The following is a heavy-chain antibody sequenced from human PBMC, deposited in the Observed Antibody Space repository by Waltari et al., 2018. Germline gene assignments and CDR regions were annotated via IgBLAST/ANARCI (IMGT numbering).Heavy chain of an antibody. CDR2: INHSGST. CDR1: GGSFSGYY. D-gene: IGHD6-6*01. J-gene: IGHJ6*03. V-gene: IGHV4-34*01. CDR3: ARGIAARRNYYYYMDV. Sequence: QVQLQQWGAGLLKPSETLSLTCAVYGGSFSGYYWSWIRQPPGKGLEWIGEINHSGSTNYSPSLKSRVTISVDTSKNQFSLKLSSVTAADTAVYYCARGIAARRNYYYYMDVWGKGTTVTVSS.